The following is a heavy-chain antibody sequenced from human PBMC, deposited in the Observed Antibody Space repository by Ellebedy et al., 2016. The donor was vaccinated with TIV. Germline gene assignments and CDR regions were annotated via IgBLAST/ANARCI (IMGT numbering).Heavy chain of an antibody. CDR2: VSAIGGST. J-gene: IGHJ6*02. V-gene: IGHV3-23*01. Sequence: GESLKISCAASGFTFSNYAMSWVRQAPGKGLEWVSTVSAIGGSTFYADSVKGRFTVSRANFKNTVYLKMNSLRAEDTAGYYCAKQIMVRTVLRLGGVGMDVWGQGTTVTVSS. CDR3: AKQIMVRTVLRLGGVGMDV. CDR1: GFTFSNYA. D-gene: IGHD3-10*01.